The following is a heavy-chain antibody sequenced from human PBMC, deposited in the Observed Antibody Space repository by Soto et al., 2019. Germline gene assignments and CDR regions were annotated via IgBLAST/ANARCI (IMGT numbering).Heavy chain of an antibody. CDR2: INSDGSST. D-gene: IGHD4-17*01. CDR3: ARDYGDSPPYYYYYMDV. CDR1: GFTFSSYW. Sequence: GGSLRLSCAASGFTFSSYWMHWVHQAPGKGLVWVSRINSDGSSTSYADSVKGRFTISRDNAKNTLYLQMNSLRAEDTAVYYCARDYGDSPPYYYYYMDVWGKGTTVTVSS. V-gene: IGHV3-74*01. J-gene: IGHJ6*03.